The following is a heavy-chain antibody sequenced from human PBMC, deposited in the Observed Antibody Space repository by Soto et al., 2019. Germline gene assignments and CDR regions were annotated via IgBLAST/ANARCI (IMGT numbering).Heavy chain of an antibody. CDR2: MYYTGVT. CDR3: ARGRDPLGYYGLEV. J-gene: IGHJ6*04. V-gene: IGHV4-61*01. Sequence: PSETLSLTCSVSGGSVRSGNHFWNWIRQPPGRGLEWLGYMYYTGVTNYNPSLKSRVSMSVDTSRDQFSLNLTSLTAADTAGYYCARGRDPLGYYGLEVLGERTTVIFCS. CDR1: GGSVRSGNHF.